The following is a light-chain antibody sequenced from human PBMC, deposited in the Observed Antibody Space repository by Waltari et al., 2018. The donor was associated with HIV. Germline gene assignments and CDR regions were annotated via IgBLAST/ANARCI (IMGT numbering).Light chain of an antibody. V-gene: IGKV3-15*01. J-gene: IGKJ4*01. CDR1: QSVSSI. Sequence: EIVMTQSPATLSVSPGERATLSCRASQSVSSILVWYQQKPGQAPRLLIYGASTRATGIPARFSGSGSGTEFTLTISSLQSEDFAVYYCQQYNNWPLTFGGGTKVEIK. CDR3: QQYNNWPLT. CDR2: GAS.